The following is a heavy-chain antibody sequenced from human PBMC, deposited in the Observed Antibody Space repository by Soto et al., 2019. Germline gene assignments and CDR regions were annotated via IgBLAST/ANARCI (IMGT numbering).Heavy chain of an antibody. CDR3: SRGELDRTIDY. CDR1: GITFSSYS. Sequence: EGQLVESGGGWVQPGGSLRLSCAASGITFSSYSMNWVRQAPGKGLEWVSYISSRSTTIYYADSVKGRFTISRDNGKNSLYLKMNSLRDEDTAVYYCSRGELDRTIDYWGQGTLVTVSS. CDR2: ISSRSTTI. J-gene: IGHJ4*02. D-gene: IGHD1-1*01. V-gene: IGHV3-48*02.